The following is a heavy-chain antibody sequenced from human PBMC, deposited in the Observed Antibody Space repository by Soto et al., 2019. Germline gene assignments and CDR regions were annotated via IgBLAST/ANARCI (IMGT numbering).Heavy chain of an antibody. V-gene: IGHV1-18*01. Sequence: QVPLVQSGAEVKKPGASVKVSCKASGYTFTSYGISWVRQAPGQGLEWMGWISAYNGNTNYAQKLQGRVTMTTDTSTSTAYMELRSLRSDDTAVYYCARGEWFGELSHNWYFDLWGRGTLVTVSS. J-gene: IGHJ2*01. D-gene: IGHD3-10*01. CDR1: GYTFTSYG. CDR3: ARGEWFGELSHNWYFDL. CDR2: ISAYNGNT.